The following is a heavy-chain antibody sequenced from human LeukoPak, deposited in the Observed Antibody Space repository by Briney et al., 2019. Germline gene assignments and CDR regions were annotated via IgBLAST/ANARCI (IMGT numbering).Heavy chain of an antibody. CDR1: GDSVSSNSVA. V-gene: IGHV6-1*01. J-gene: IGHJ4*02. CDR3: ERGYNYAFDY. D-gene: IGHD1-1*01. Sequence: SQTLSLTCAISGDSVSSNSVAWNWIRQSPSRGLEWLGRTYYRSKWYNDYAVSVKSRITINPDTSKNQFSLQLNSVTPDDTAMYYCERGYNYAFDYWGQGTLVTVSS. CDR2: TYYRSKWYN.